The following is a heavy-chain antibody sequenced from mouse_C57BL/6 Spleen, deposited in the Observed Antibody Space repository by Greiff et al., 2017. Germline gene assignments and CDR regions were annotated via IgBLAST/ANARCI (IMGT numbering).Heavy chain of an antibody. J-gene: IGHJ2*01. Sequence: QVQLQQPGTELVKPGASVKLSCKASGYTFTSYWMHWVKQRPGQGLEWIGNINPSNGGTNYNEKFKSKATLTVDKSSSTAYMQLSSLTSEDSAVYYCARSGGFYDHYGSSSLFDYWGQGTTLTVSS. CDR1: GYTFTSYW. CDR3: ARSGGFYDHYGSSSLFDY. D-gene: IGHD1-1*01. CDR2: INPSNGGT. V-gene: IGHV1-53*01.